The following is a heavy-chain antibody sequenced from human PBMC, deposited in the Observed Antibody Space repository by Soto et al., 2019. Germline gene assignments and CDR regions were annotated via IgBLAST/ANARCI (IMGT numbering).Heavy chain of an antibody. V-gene: IGHV2-5*02. CDR1: GFSLITGVG. Sequence: QITLKESGPSLVRPTETLTLTCTFSGFSLITGVGVGWVRQPPGKALEWLAVIFWDKNDYYRPSLQTRVTISQDTSEDQVVRTLTNMDPGDTATYFCTQIYGSGSWGWYFHSWGQGTLVTVSS. D-gene: IGHD1-26*01. CDR2: IFWDKND. CDR3: TQIYGSGSWGWYFHS. J-gene: IGHJ4*02.